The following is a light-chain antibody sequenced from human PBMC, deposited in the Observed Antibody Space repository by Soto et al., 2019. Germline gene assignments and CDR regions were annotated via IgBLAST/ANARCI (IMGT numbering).Light chain of an antibody. V-gene: IGKV4-1*01. CDR3: QQYYTTPLS. Sequence: DIVMTQSPDSLAVSPGERATINCKSSQSVLYSSNNKNYLAWYQQKPGQPPKLLIYWASTRESGVPDRFSGSGSGTDFTLTISSLQAEDVAAYYCQQYYTTPLSFGGGTKVEI. CDR2: WAS. J-gene: IGKJ4*01. CDR1: QSVLYSSNNKNY.